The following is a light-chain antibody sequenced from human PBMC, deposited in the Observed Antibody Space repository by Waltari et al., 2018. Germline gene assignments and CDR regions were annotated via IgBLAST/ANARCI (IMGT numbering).Light chain of an antibody. J-gene: IGLJ1*01. CDR3: CAYAGSYTYV. CDR1: KWDIGTYDL. CDR2: QDN. V-gene: IGLV2-23*01. Sequence: QSALTQPASVSGSPGQSITIPCSGTKWDIGTYDLVSWYQHHPGKAPKVIIYQDNKRPSGVSNRFSGSKSGNTASLTVSGLQAEDEADYYCCAYAGSYTYVFGGGTKVTV.